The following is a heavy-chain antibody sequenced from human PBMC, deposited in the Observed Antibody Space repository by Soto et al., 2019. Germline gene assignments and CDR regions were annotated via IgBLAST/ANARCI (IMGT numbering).Heavy chain of an antibody. J-gene: IGHJ5*02. CDR1: GYTFTGYY. Sequence: ASVKVSCKASGYTFTGYYMHWVRQAPGQGLEWMGWINPNSGGTNYAQKFQGWVTMTRDTSISTAYMELSRLRSDDTAVYYCARGGGGGYDYRWFDPWGQGTLVTVSS. V-gene: IGHV1-2*04. CDR2: INPNSGGT. CDR3: ARGGGGGYDYRWFDP. D-gene: IGHD5-12*01.